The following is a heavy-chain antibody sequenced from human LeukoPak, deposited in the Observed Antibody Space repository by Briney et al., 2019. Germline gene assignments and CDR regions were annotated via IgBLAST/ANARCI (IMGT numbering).Heavy chain of an antibody. V-gene: IGHV3-21*01. Sequence: GGSLRLSCAASGLTFSSYSMNWVRQAPGKGLEWVSSISSSSNYIYYADSVKGRFTISRDNAKNSLYLQMNSLRAEDTAVYYCARDPHAMVRGVIITERYFDYWGQGTLVTVSS. CDR3: ARDPHAMVRGVIITERYFDY. J-gene: IGHJ4*02. CDR1: GLTFSSYS. D-gene: IGHD3-10*01. CDR2: ISSSSNYI.